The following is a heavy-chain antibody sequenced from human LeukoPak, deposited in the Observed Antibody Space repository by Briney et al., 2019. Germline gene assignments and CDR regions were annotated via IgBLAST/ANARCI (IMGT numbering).Heavy chain of an antibody. V-gene: IGHV3-53*01. Sequence: GGSPRLSCAPSVFTASSNYMRWVSPAPRRGVEWVSTIYSGGSTDYADSVKGRFTISRDNSKNTLYLQMNSLRAEDTAVYYCARIGPNGSGWYPFDYWGQGTLVTVSS. D-gene: IGHD6-19*01. CDR2: IYSGGST. CDR1: VFTASSNY. J-gene: IGHJ4*02. CDR3: ARIGPNGSGWYPFDY.